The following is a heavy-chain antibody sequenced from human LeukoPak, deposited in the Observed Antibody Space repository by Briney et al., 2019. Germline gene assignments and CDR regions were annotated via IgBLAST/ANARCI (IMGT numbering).Heavy chain of an antibody. D-gene: IGHD2/OR15-2a*01. CDR2: ISSDGNNK. CDR1: VFTFSSYA. Sequence: GRALPLSCAASVFTFSSYAMHGVCPAPGKGLEWVAVISSDGNNKYNADSVKGGFTVSRDNSKNTLYLQMNSLSAEDTAVYYCARDEYLWVIIQLGLFAYWGQGTLVTVSS. J-gene: IGHJ4*02. CDR3: ARDEYLWVIIQLGLFAY. V-gene: IGHV3-30-3*01.